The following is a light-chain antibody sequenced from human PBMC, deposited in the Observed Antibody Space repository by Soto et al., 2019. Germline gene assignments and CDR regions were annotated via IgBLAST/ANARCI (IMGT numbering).Light chain of an antibody. V-gene: IGKV1-5*03. CDR2: QAS. CDR1: QSISRQ. J-gene: IGKJ1*01. CDR3: LQDQSYWT. Sequence: DIQMTQSPSTLSASVGDRVSITCRASQSISRQLAWYQPKPGKAPNLLIYQASNLETGVPSRFTGSGSGTEFTLTISSLQPDDLATYYCLQDQSYWTFGQGTKVEVK.